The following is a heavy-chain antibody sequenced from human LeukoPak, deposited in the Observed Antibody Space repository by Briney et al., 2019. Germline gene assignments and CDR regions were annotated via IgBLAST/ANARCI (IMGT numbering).Heavy chain of an antibody. D-gene: IGHD3-10*01. V-gene: IGHV3-49*04. CDR3: TRDSVDRGGLLWFGELRLQYYFDY. CDR2: IRSKAYGGTT. Sequence: GGSLRLSCTASGFTFGDYAMSWVRQAPGKGLEWVGFIRSKAYGGTTEYAASVKGRFTISRDDSKSIAYLQMNSLKTEDTAVYYCTRDSVDRGGLLWFGELRLQYYFDYRGQGTLVTVSS. CDR1: GFTFGDYA. J-gene: IGHJ4*02.